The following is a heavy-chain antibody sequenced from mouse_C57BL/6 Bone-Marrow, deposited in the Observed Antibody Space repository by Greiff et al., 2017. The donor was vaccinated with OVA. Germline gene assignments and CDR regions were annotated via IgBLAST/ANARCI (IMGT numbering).Heavy chain of an antibody. D-gene: IGHD1-1*01. CDR2: IDPANDNT. J-gene: IGHJ4*01. CDR3: ARGNFGSSFYAMDY. Sequence: VQLQQSVAELVRPGASVKLSCTASGFNIKNTYMHWVKQRPEQGLEWIGRIDPANDNTKYAPKFQGKATMTADTSSNTAYLRLSSLSSEDTAVYCCARGNFGSSFYAMDYWGQGTSVTVSS. V-gene: IGHV14-3*01. CDR1: GFNIKNTY.